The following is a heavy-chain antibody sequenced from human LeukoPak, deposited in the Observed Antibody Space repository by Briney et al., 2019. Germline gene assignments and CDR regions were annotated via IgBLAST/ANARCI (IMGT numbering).Heavy chain of an antibody. J-gene: IGHJ4*02. CDR1: GFTFSSYG. CDR2: ISYDGSKK. D-gene: IGHD5-12*01. Sequence: GRSLRLSCAASGFTFSSYGMHWVRQAPGKGLEWVAVISYDGSKKYYADSVKGPFTISRDNSKNTLYLQMNSVRAEDTAVYYCATSYSGYDPPRFDYWGQGTLVTVSS. CDR3: ATSYSGYDPPRFDY. V-gene: IGHV3-30*03.